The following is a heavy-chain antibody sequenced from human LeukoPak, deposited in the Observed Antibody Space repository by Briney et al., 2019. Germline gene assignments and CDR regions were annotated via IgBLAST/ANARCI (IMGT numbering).Heavy chain of an antibody. CDR1: GYSISSGYY. D-gene: IGHD6-19*01. Sequence: SETLSLTCTVSGYSISSGYYWGWIRQPPGKGLEWIGSIYHSGSTYYNPSLKGRVTLSLDTSKNQFSLKLSSVTAADTAVYYCARGVWDSSGWYFDYWGQETLVTVSS. J-gene: IGHJ4*01. CDR3: ARGVWDSSGWYFDY. V-gene: IGHV4-38-2*02. CDR2: IYHSGST.